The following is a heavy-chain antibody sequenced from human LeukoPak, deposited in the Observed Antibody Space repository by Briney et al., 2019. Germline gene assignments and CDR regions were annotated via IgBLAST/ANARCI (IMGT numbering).Heavy chain of an antibody. V-gene: IGHV4-59*01. J-gene: IGHJ4*02. CDR3: ARLRRAGWLEYYFDY. D-gene: IGHD5-12*01. CDR1: GGSISSYY. Sequence: PSETLSLTCTVSGGSISSYYWSWIRQPPGKGLEWIGCMYYSGSTNYNPSLKSRVTISVDTSKNQFSLSLSSVTAADTAVYYCARLRRAGWLEYYFDYWGQGTLVTVSS. CDR2: MYYSGST.